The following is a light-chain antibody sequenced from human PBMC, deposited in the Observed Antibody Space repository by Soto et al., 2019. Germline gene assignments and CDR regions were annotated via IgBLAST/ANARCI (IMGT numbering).Light chain of an antibody. J-gene: IGKJ1*01. V-gene: IGKV1-5*03. CDR2: KAS. CDR3: QQYNSYSGT. Sequence: DIQMTQSPSTLSASVGDRDTITCRASQSISSWLAWYQQKPGKAPKLLIYKASSLESGVPSRFSGSGSGTEFTLTISSLQPDDFATYYCQQYNSYSGTFGQGTKVDI. CDR1: QSISSW.